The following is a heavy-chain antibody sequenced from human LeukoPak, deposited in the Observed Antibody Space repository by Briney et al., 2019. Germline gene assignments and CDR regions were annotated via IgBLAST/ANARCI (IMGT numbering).Heavy chain of an antibody. CDR1: GGSVTSGNYY. V-gene: IGHV4-61*02. Sequence: SETLSLTCTVSGGSVTSGNYYWNWIRQPAGKGLEWIGRIYTNGGASYNPSLKSRVTISIDASKNQFSLKLSSVTAADTAVYYCARETYYDFWSGYYFDYWGQGTLVTVSS. D-gene: IGHD3-3*01. CDR3: ARETYYDFWSGYYFDY. J-gene: IGHJ4*02. CDR2: IYTNGGA.